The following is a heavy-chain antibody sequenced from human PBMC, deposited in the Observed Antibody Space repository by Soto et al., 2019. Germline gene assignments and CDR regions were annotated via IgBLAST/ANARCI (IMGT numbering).Heavy chain of an antibody. V-gene: IGHV1-69*02. J-gene: IGHJ4*02. D-gene: IGHD3-16*01. Sequence: QVQVVQSGAEVKKPGSSVKVSCRASGGNFRSYTLSWVRQAPGQGLEWLGRVDPVLDRTNYAQKFQGRVTIIGDTSTSTGHMDLSSLRSEDTAVYYCAWRTLESGGNSYYVVGFDYWGQGTLVIVSS. CDR3: AWRTLESGGNSYYVVGFDY. CDR1: GGNFRSYT. CDR2: VDPVLDRT.